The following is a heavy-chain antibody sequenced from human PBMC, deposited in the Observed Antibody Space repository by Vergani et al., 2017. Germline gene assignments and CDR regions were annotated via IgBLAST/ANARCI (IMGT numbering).Heavy chain of an antibody. CDR2: IYWNDDQ. CDR3: VYRKTHGGTTRCFYPVYYYYYLDV. CDR1: GFSLNTRGVS. V-gene: IGHV2-5*04. Sequence: QITLKESGPTLVKPTQTLTLTCTFSGFSLNTRGVSVAWIRQPPGKALDWLALIYWNDDQNYSPSLNNRVTITKDTSKNQVVLTMTNMDYVDTGTYYCVYRKTHGGTTRCFYPVYYYYYLDVPGKGTTVTVSS. D-gene: IGHD1-7*01. J-gene: IGHJ6*03.